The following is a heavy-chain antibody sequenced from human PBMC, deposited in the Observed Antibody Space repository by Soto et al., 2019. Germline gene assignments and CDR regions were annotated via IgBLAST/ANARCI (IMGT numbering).Heavy chain of an antibody. CDR2: ISYDGSNK. V-gene: IGHV3-30-3*01. J-gene: IGHJ5*02. D-gene: IGHD6-13*01. CDR1: GFTFSSYA. CDR3: AGDPSGYSSSWYNWFDP. Sequence: PGGSLRLSCAASGFTFSSYAMHWVRQAPGKGLEWVAVISYDGSNKYYADSVKGRFTISRDNSKNTLYLQMNSLRAEDTAVYYCAGDPSGYSSSWYNWFDPWGQGTLVTVSS.